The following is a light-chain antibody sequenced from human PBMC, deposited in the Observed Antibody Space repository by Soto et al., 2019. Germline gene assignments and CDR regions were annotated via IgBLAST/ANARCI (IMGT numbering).Light chain of an antibody. CDR2: DVN. CDR3: SSYTSSTTPHVV. V-gene: IGLV2-14*03. J-gene: IGLJ2*01. CDR1: SSDVATYNS. Sequence: QSALTQSASVSGSPGQSITISCTGTSSDVATYNSVSWYQHHPGKAPKLMIYDVNDRPSGISDRFSGSKSGNTASLTISGLQAEDEADYYCSSYTSSTTPHVVFGGGTKVTVL.